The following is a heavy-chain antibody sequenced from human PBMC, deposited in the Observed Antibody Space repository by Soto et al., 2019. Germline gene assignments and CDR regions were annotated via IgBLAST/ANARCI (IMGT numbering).Heavy chain of an antibody. CDR2: IYTGGST. D-gene: IGHD6-6*01. Sequence: GGSLRLSCAASGFIVSSNYMTWVRQAPGKGLEYVSVIYTGGSTFYADSVRGRFTISRDNSKNTLYLQMNSLRVEDTAVYYCAVHIATPPAYWGQGTLVTVSS. CDR1: GFIVSSNY. V-gene: IGHV3-66*01. CDR3: AVHIATPPAY. J-gene: IGHJ4*02.